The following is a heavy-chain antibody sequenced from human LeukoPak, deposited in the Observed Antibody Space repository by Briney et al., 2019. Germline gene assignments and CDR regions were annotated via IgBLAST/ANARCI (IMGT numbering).Heavy chain of an antibody. CDR2: INSDGSRT. CDR1: GFTFSGYL. Sequence: GGSLRLSCAASGFTFSGYLMHWVRQAPGKGLVWVSRINSDGSRTAYADSVKGRFTISRDNAKNTLYLQMNSLRAEDTAVYYCARVRVATLNFWGQGILVTVSS. CDR3: ARVRVATLNF. J-gene: IGHJ4*02. V-gene: IGHV3-74*01. D-gene: IGHD5-24*01.